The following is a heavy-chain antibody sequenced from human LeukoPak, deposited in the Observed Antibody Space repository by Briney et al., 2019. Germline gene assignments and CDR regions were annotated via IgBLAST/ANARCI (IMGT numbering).Heavy chain of an antibody. CDR2: ISAYNGNT. V-gene: IGHV1-18*01. CDR3: AGEVAVAGYFDY. Sequence: ASVKVSCKASGYTFTSYGISWVRQAPGQGLEWMGWISAYNGNTNYAQKLQGRVTMTTDTSTSTAYMELRSLRSDDTAVYYCAGEVAVAGYFDYWGQGTLVTVSS. D-gene: IGHD6-19*01. CDR1: GYTFTSYG. J-gene: IGHJ4*02.